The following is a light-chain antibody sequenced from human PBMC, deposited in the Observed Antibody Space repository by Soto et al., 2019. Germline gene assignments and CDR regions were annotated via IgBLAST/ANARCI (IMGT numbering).Light chain of an antibody. CDR2: GAS. CDR3: QQYSKWPIT. CDR1: QSVSSSY. V-gene: IGKV3-20*01. Sequence: IGWAQSPGTLTLSPGERATLSCRASQSVSSSYLAWYQQKPGQAPSLVIYGASSRASGIPPRFSGSGSGTEFTLTISSLQSEDSAVYYCQQYSKWPITFGQGTRLEIK. J-gene: IGKJ5*01.